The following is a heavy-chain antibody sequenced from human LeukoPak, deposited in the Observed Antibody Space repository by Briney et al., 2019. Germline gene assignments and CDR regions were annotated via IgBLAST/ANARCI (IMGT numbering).Heavy chain of an antibody. J-gene: IGHJ4*02. Sequence: PGGSLRLSCAASGFTVSSNYMSWVRQAPGKGLEWVSVIYSGGSTYYADSVKGRFTISRDNSKNTLYLQMNSLRAEDTAVYYCARRYCGGDCYPDYWGQGTLVTVSS. CDR1: GFTVSSNY. CDR2: IYSGGST. D-gene: IGHD2-21*02. CDR3: ARRYCGGDCYPDY. V-gene: IGHV3-66*04.